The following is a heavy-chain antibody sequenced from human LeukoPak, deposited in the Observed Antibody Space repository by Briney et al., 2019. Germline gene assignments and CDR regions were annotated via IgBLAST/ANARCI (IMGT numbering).Heavy chain of an antibody. J-gene: IGHJ3*02. CDR3: ASNRKWADAFDI. V-gene: IGHV4-61*02. CDR1: GGSISSGSYY. D-gene: IGHD1-26*01. Sequence: PSQTLSLTCTVSGGSISSGSYYWSWIRQPAGKGLEWIGRIYTSGSTNYNPSLKSRVTMSVDTSKNQFSLKLSSVTAADTAVYYCASNRKWADAFDIWGQGTMVTVSS. CDR2: IYTSGST.